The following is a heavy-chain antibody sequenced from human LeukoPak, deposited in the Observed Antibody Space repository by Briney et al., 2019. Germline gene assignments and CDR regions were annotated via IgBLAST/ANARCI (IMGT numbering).Heavy chain of an antibody. Sequence: GGSLRLSCAASGFTFSSYWMSWVRQAPGKGLEWVANIKEDGSEKHYPGSVKGRFTISRENAKNSLYLQMNSLRAEDTAVYYCARAERYCSSTICYGTFDYWGQGTLVTVSS. CDR3: ARAERYCSSTICYGTFDY. V-gene: IGHV3-7*03. J-gene: IGHJ4*02. CDR2: IKEDGSEK. CDR1: GFTFSSYW. D-gene: IGHD2-2*01.